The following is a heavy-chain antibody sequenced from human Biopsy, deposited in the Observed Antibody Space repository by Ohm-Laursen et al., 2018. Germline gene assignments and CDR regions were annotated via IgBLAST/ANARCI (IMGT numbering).Heavy chain of an antibody. D-gene: IGHD6-13*01. Sequence: VSSVKVSCKASGGNFRSYTFSWLRQAPGQVLEWMGGVIPLLNTPNYAPTFEGRLTITADEGTNTTYMLLSSLTSDDTALYYCAIDGKHRSSWYRRKDWFLDLWGRGTPVTVSS. V-gene: IGHV1-69*01. CDR1: GGNFRSYT. CDR3: AIDGKHRSSWYRRKDWFLDL. CDR2: VIPLLNTP. J-gene: IGHJ2*01.